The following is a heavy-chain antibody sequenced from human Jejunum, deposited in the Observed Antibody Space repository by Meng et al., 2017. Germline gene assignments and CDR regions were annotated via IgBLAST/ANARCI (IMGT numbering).Heavy chain of an antibody. CDR2: TYYRTKYYN. D-gene: IGHD3-10*02. Sequence: QSQLQESGPGRGTSPKTLSLTCATAGDSASDNSASWNWIRQSPSRGLEWLGRTYYRTKYYNDYALSVKSRITINPATSKNQFSMQLNSVTPEDTAIYYCARDWGDVRGGFDFWGQGTLVTVSS. CDR1: GDSASDNSAS. J-gene: IGHJ4*02. V-gene: IGHV6-1*01. CDR3: ARDWGDVRGGFDF.